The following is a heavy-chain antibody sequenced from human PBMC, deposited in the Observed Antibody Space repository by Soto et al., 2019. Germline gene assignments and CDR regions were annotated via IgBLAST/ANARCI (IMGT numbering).Heavy chain of an antibody. Sequence: AAVKVSCEASGYTFTSYGISWVRQAPGQGLEWMGWISAYNGNTNYAQKLQGRVTMTTDTSTSTAYMELSRLRSDDTAEYFCWRENYHASSTNDYRGQAPLVTVSS. CDR2: ISAYNGNT. D-gene: IGHD3-22*01. V-gene: IGHV1-18*01. J-gene: IGHJ4*02. CDR3: WRENYHASSTNDY. CDR1: GYTFTSYG.